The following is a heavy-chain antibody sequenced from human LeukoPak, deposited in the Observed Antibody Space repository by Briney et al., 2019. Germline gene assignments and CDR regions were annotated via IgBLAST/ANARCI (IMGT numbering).Heavy chain of an antibody. CDR3: AREVVKNYYYGMDV. Sequence: PSETLSLTCTVSGGSIGSGGYYWSWIRQHPGKGLEWIGYIYYSGSTYYNPSLKSRVTISVDTSKNQFSLKLSSVTAADTAVYYCAREVVKNYYYGMDVWGQGTTVTVSS. CDR2: IYYSGST. CDR1: GGSIGSGGYY. J-gene: IGHJ6*02. V-gene: IGHV4-31*03. D-gene: IGHD3-16*02.